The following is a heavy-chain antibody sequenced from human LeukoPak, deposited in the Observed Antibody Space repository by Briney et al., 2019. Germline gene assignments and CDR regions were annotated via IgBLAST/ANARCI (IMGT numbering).Heavy chain of an antibody. CDR1: GGSISSYY. V-gene: IGHV4-59*01. J-gene: IGHJ4*02. Sequence: SETLSLTCTVSGGSISSYYWRWLRQPPGKGLEWIGYIYYSGSTNYNPSLKSRVTISVDTSKNQFSLKLSSVTAADTAVYYCARENPTYYYDSRVFDYWGQGTLVTVSS. D-gene: IGHD3-22*01. CDR2: IYYSGST. CDR3: ARENPTYYYDSRVFDY.